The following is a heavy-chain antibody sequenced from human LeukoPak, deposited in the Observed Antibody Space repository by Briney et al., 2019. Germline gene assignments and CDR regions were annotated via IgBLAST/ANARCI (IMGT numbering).Heavy chain of an antibody. V-gene: IGHV3-64*01. J-gene: IGHJ4*02. CDR2: ISINGGNT. Sequence: PGGSLRLSCAASGFTFSSYAMHWVRQAPGKGLEYVSAISINGGNTYYANSVKGRFTISRDNSKDTLYLQMGSLRAEDMAVYYCARNAMARGNHFDYWGQGTLVAVSS. CDR3: ARNAMARGNHFDY. D-gene: IGHD3-10*01. CDR1: GFTFSSYA.